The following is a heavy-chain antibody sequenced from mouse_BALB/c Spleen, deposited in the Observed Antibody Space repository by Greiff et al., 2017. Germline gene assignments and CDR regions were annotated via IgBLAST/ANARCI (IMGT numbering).Heavy chain of an antibody. CDR2: IYPGNSDT. J-gene: IGHJ4*01. CDR3: TRSGGSSYYYYAMDD. V-gene: IGHV1-5*01. D-gene: IGHD1-1*01. Sequence: VQLQQSGTVLARPGASVKMSCKASGYTFTSYWMHWVKQRPGQGLEWIGAIYPGNSDTSYNQKFKGKAKLTAVTSTSTAYMELSSLTNEDSAVYYCTRSGGSSYYYYAMDDWGQGTSVTVSS. CDR1: GYTFTSYW.